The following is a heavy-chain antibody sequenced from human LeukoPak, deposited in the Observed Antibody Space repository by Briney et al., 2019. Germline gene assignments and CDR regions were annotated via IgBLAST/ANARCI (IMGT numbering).Heavy chain of an antibody. Sequence: PSETLSLTCAVYRGSFSGYYWTWIRQSPGKGLEWIGEINHSGTTNYNPSLKSRVTISIDTSKNQFSLKLSSATAADTAVYYCARGPTIDYDILTGYYYFDYWGQGTLVTVSS. V-gene: IGHV4-34*01. CDR2: INHSGTT. J-gene: IGHJ4*02. CDR1: RGSFSGYY. D-gene: IGHD3-9*01. CDR3: ARGPTIDYDILTGYYYFDY.